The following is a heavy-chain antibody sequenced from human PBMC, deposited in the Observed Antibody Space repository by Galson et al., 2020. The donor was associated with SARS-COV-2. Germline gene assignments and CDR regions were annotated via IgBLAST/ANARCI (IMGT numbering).Heavy chain of an antibody. J-gene: IGHJ5*02. Sequence: ASVKVSCKVSGYTLTELSMHWVRQAPGKGLEWMGGFDPEDGETIYAQKFQGRVTMTEDTSTDTAYMELSSLRSEDTVVYYCATSTAMVRSNWFDPWGQGTLVTVSS. CDR3: ATSTAMVRSNWFDP. V-gene: IGHV1-24*01. D-gene: IGHD5-18*01. CDR2: FDPEDGET. CDR1: GYTLTELS.